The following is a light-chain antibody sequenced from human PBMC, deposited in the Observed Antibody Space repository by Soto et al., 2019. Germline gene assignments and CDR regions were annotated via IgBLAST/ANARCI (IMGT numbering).Light chain of an antibody. CDR2: DTS. Sequence: QAVVTQEPSLTVSPGGTVTITCGSSTGAVTSGHYPYWFQQKPGQAPRTLIYDTSNKHSWTPARFSGSLLGGKAALTLSGAEPEDEAEYYCILVYSGGVVFGGGTKLTVL. CDR1: TGAVTSGHY. V-gene: IGLV7-46*01. CDR3: ILVYSGGVV. J-gene: IGLJ2*01.